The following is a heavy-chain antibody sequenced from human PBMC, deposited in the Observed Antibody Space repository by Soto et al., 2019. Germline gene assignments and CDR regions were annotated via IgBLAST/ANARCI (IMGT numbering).Heavy chain of an antibody. CDR3: ARASSSSSAADY. CDR2: IYDTESA. CDR1: GESISSGGYY. V-gene: IGHV4-31*03. Sequence: SETLSLTCSVSGESISSGGYYWSWIRHLPGKGLEWIGYIYDTESAYYNPSLKSRVSIPIDTSENHFAMRLTSVTAADSAVYYCARASSSSSAADYWGQGLQVTVSS. J-gene: IGHJ4*02. D-gene: IGHD6-6*01.